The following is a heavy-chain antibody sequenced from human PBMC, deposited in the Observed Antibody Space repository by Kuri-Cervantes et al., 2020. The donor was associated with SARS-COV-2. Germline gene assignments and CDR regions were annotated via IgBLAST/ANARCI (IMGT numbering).Heavy chain of an antibody. Sequence: ASVKVSCKASGYTFTGYYMHGVRQAPGQGLEWMGWINPNSGGTNYAQKFQGWVTMTRDTSISTAYMELSRLRSDDTAVYYCASNSNYWYYGMDVWGQGTTVTVSS. D-gene: IGHD4-11*01. CDR3: ASNSNYWYYGMDV. CDR2: INPNSGGT. J-gene: IGHJ6*02. V-gene: IGHV1-2*04. CDR1: GYTFTGYY.